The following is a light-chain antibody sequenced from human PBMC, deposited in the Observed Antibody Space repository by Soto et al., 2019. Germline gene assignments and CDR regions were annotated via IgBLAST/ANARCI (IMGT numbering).Light chain of an antibody. CDR2: DAS. CDR1: QSISSW. CDR3: QKYNSYLLP. Sequence: DIQMTQSPSTLSASVGDRVTITCRASQSISSWLAWYQQKLGKAPKLLIYDASSLESVVPSRFSGSGSGTEFTLSISSLQPDDFATEYFQKYNSYLLPFGGRTQMEIK. V-gene: IGKV1-5*01. J-gene: IGKJ4*01.